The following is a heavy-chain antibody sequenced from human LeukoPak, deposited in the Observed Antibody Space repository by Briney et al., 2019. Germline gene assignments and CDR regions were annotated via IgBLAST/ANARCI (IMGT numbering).Heavy chain of an antibody. Sequence: ASVKVSCKASGYTFTSYDINWVRQATGQGLEWMGSINPNTGRTNYAQNFQGRVTMTSDTSISTAYMELNSLRSDDTAVYYCARGTYYDSSGYSGVRLFDYWGQGTLLTVSS. V-gene: IGHV1-2*02. J-gene: IGHJ4*02. D-gene: IGHD3-22*01. CDR1: GYTFTSYD. CDR3: ARGTYYDSSGYSGVRLFDY. CDR2: INPNTGRT.